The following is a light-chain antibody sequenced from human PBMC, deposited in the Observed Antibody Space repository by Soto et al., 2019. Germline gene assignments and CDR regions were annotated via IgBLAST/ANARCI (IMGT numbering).Light chain of an antibody. V-gene: IGKV3-20*01. J-gene: IGKJ4*01. CDR3: QQYVSSPLT. Sequence: EIVLTQSPGTLSLSPGERAALSCRASQSVSSNHLAWYQQRPGQAPRLLIYGASSRATGIPDRFSGSGSGTDFTLTIIRLEPEDFAVYCCQQYVSSPLTFGGGTKVEIK. CDR1: QSVSSNH. CDR2: GAS.